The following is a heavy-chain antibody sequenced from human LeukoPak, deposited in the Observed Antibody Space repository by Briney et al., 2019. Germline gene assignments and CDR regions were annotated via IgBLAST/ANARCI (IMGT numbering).Heavy chain of an antibody. V-gene: IGHV3-30*18. CDR1: GFTFSSYG. CDR2: ISYDGSNK. D-gene: IGHD6-19*01. J-gene: IGHJ4*02. Sequence: GGSLRLSCAASGFTFSSYGMHWVRQAPGKGLEWVAVISYDGSNKYYVDSVKGRFTISRDNSKNTLYLQMNSLRAEDTAVYYCAKDRFYVSSGWYGLFFFDYWGQGTLVTVSS. CDR3: AKDRFYVSSGWYGLFFFDY.